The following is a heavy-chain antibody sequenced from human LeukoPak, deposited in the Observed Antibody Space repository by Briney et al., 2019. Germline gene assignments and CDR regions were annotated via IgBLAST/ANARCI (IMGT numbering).Heavy chain of an antibody. CDR2: INHSGST. CDR1: GGSFSGYY. CDR3: ARVLKGRAPFDY. Sequence: PSETLSLTCAVYGGSFSGYYWSWIRQPPGKGLEWIGEINHSGSTYYNPSLKSRVTISVDTSKNQFSLKLSSVAAADTAVYYCARVLKGRAPFDYWGQGTLVTVSS. J-gene: IGHJ4*02. V-gene: IGHV4-34*01.